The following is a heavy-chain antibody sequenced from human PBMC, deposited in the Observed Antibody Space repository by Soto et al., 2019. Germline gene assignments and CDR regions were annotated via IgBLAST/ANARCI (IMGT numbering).Heavy chain of an antibody. CDR3: ARPEYSSSSYGMDV. CDR2: ISSSSSTI. V-gene: IGHV3-48*02. D-gene: IGHD6-6*01. J-gene: IGHJ6*02. Sequence: PGGSLRLSCAASGFTFSNAWMNWVRQAPGKGLEWVSYISSSSSTIYYAGSVKGRFTISRDNAKNSLYLQMNSLRDEDTAVYYCARPEYSSSSYGMDVWGQGATVTVSS. CDR1: GFTFSNAW.